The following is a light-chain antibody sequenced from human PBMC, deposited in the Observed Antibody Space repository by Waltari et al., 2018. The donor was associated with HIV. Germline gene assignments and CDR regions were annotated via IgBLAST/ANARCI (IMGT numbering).Light chain of an antibody. Sequence: QSVLTQPPSVSAAPGQTVTISCSGSSSNIGNHDVSWYQQLPGTAPKLLIYGNNKRPSGTPDRFSGSKSGTSATLGITGLQTGDEADYCCGTWDSSLSAVFGGGTKLTVL. J-gene: IGLJ3*02. CDR2: GNN. CDR3: GTWDSSLSAV. CDR1: SSNIGNHD. V-gene: IGLV1-51*01.